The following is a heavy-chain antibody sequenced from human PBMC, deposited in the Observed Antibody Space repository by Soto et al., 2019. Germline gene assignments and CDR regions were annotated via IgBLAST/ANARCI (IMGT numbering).Heavy chain of an antibody. V-gene: IGHV1-18*01. CDR3: ASYREQLVLYGMDV. Sequence: QVQLGQSGAEVKKPGASVKVSCKASGYTFTSYVISWVRQAPGQGLEWMGWISAYNGNTNYAQKLQGRVTMTTDTSTSTASMELRSLRSDDTAVYYCASYREQLVLYGMDVWGQGTTVTVSS. CDR1: GYTFTSYV. CDR2: ISAYNGNT. D-gene: IGHD6-13*01. J-gene: IGHJ6*02.